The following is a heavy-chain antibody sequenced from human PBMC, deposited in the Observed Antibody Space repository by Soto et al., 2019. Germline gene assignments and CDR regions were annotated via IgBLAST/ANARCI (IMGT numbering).Heavy chain of an antibody. Sequence: LSLTCTVSGGSISSYYWSWIRQPPGKGLEWIGYIYYSGSTNYNPSLKSRVTISVDTSKNQFSLKLSSVTAADTAVYYCARFATYYYDSSGYHPTGWFDPWGQGTLVTSPQ. CDR3: ARFATYYYDSSGYHPTGWFDP. CDR1: GGSISSYY. J-gene: IGHJ5*02. V-gene: IGHV4-59*08. CDR2: IYYSGST. D-gene: IGHD3-22*01.